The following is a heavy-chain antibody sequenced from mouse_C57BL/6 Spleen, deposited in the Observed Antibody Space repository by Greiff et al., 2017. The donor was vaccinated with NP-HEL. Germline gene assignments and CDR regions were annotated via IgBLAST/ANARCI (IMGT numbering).Heavy chain of an antibody. CDR3: AREGLGRGDY. V-gene: IGHV5-4*03. Sequence: EVMLVESGGGLVKPGGSLKLSCAASGFTFSSYAMSWVRQTPEKRLELVATISAGGSYTYYPDNVKGRFTISRDNAKNNLYLQMSHLKSEDTAMYYCAREGLGRGDYWGQGTTLTVSS. CDR1: GFTFSSYA. J-gene: IGHJ2*01. D-gene: IGHD4-1*01. CDR2: ISAGGSYT.